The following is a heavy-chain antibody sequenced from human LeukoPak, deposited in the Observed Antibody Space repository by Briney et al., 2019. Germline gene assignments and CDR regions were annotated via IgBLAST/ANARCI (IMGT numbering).Heavy chain of an antibody. Sequence: GGSLRLSCAASGFTFSSYAMHWVRQAPGKGLEWVSTTSAGGSSTYYADSVEGRFTISRDDAKNSLYLQMNSLRAEDTAVYYCARGVLYSNGWYMRGYFDYWGQGTPVTVSS. CDR2: TSAGGSST. D-gene: IGHD6-19*01. V-gene: IGHV3-23*01. CDR1: GFTFSSYA. CDR3: ARGVLYSNGWYMRGYFDY. J-gene: IGHJ4*02.